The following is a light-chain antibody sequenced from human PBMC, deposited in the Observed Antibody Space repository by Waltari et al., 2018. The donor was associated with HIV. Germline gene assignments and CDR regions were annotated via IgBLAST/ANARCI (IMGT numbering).Light chain of an antibody. CDR3: FSYVGSSLWV. V-gene: IGLV2-23*02. J-gene: IGLJ3*02. CDR1: SSDVGHYNL. Sequence: QSVLTQPASVSGSPGQSITISCTGTSSDVGHYNLVSWYQQHPGKAPKLIIYEVTERPSGVSNRLSGFKSGNTASLTISGVQVEDEADYYCFSYVGSSLWVFGGGTKLTVL. CDR2: EVT.